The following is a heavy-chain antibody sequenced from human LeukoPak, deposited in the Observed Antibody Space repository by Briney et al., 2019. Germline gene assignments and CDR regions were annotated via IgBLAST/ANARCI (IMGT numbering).Heavy chain of an antibody. J-gene: IGHJ4*02. Sequence: SVKVSCKASGGTFSSYAISWVRQAPGQGLEWMGGIIPIYGIANYAQKFQGRVTITADESTSTAYMELISLKSEDTAIYYCASQVDGATRRGPFEYWGQGTLVTVSS. V-gene: IGHV1-69*13. CDR2: IIPIYGIA. CDR3: ASQVDGATRRGPFEY. D-gene: IGHD1-1*01. CDR1: GGTFSSYA.